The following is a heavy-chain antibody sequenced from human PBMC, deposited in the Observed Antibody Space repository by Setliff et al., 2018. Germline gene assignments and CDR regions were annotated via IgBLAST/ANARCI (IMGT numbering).Heavy chain of an antibody. D-gene: IGHD1-1*01. J-gene: IGHJ3*02. CDR2: FNPLDGVT. CDR1: GYTFTILC. CDR3: ATDLNCGISPHDVFDI. V-gene: IGHV1-24*01. Sequence: ASVKVSCKVSGYTFTILCIHWVRQAPGQGLEWMGGFNPLDGVTHYAQKFQGRVTVTKDASTSTAYMELGSLRSEDTAVYYCATDLNCGISPHDVFDIWGQGTTVTVSS.